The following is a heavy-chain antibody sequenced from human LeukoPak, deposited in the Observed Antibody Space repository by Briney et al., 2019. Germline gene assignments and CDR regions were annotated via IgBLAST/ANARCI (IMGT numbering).Heavy chain of an antibody. CDR2: ISGSGGST. Sequence: GGSLRLSCAASGFTFSSYAMSWVRQAPGKGLEWVSAISGSGGSTYYADSVKGRFTIPRDNSKNTLYLQMNSLRAEDTAVYHCAKDLEGRYYGSGSYYPDAFDIWGQGTVVTVSS. V-gene: IGHV3-23*01. CDR3: AKDLEGRYYGSGSYYPDAFDI. D-gene: IGHD3-10*01. J-gene: IGHJ3*02. CDR1: GFTFSSYA.